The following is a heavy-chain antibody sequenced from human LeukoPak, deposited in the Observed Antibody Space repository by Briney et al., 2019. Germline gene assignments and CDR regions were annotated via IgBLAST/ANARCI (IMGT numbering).Heavy chain of an antibody. J-gene: IGHJ3*02. Sequence: GASVKVSCKASGYTFTSYYMHWVRQAPGQGLEWMGIINPSGGSTSYAQKFQGRVTMTRDTSTSTVYMELSSLRSEDTAVYYCAREYYYDSSGYSSPFFNDAFDIWGQGTMVTVSS. CDR3: AREYYYDSSGYSSPFFNDAFDI. CDR2: INPSGGST. V-gene: IGHV1-46*01. CDR1: GYTFTSYY. D-gene: IGHD3-22*01.